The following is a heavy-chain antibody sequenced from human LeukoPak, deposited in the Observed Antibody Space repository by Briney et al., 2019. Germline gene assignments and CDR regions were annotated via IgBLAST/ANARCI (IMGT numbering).Heavy chain of an antibody. D-gene: IGHD6-13*01. CDR3: ARGKITLGSWYGFRNDAFDI. V-gene: IGHV4-34*01. CDR1: GGSFSGYY. CDR2: VNHSGST. J-gene: IGHJ3*02. Sequence: PSETLSLTCAVYGGSFSGYYWSWIRQPPRKGLGWIWEVNHSGSTNYNPSLKSRVNISVDTSKNQFSLRLSSVTAADTAVYYCARGKITLGSWYGFRNDAFDIWGQGTMVTVSS.